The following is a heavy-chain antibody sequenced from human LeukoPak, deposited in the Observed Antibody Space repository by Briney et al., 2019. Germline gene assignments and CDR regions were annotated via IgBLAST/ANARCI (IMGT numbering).Heavy chain of an antibody. Sequence: PGGSLRLSCVASGFTFSTYSMNWVRQAPGKGLEWVSSISSSSNNIYYADSVKGRFTISRDNAKNSLYLQMNSLRAEDTAVYYCAREIRFGDFIDYWGQGTLVTVSS. CDR1: GFTFSTYS. CDR2: ISSSSNNI. CDR3: AREIRFGDFIDY. J-gene: IGHJ4*02. V-gene: IGHV3-21*01. D-gene: IGHD3-10*01.